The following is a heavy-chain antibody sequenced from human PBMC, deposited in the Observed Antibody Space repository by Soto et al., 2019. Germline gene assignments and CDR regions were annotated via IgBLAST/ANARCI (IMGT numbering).Heavy chain of an antibody. J-gene: IGHJ4*02. Sequence: ASVKVSCKASGYTFTGRYIHWVRQAPEQGPEWMGEIGPESGATSYAQKFQGRATMTRDTSITTVYMELNNLSPDDTAVYYCGRGRSGQIVVFYWGQGTPVTVSS. CDR1: GYTFTGRY. CDR3: GRGRSGQIVVFY. D-gene: IGHD1-26*01. V-gene: IGHV1-2*02. CDR2: IGPESGAT.